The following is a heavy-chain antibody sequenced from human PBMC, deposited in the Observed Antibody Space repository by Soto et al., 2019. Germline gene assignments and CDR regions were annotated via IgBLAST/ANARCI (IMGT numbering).Heavy chain of an antibody. CDR3: AKDFGAWSDS. D-gene: IGHD3-10*01. CDR1: GFAFSTYG. V-gene: IGHV3-30*18. J-gene: IGHJ5*01. Sequence: GGSLRLSCAASGFAFSTYGMHWVRQAPGKGLEWVALISYDGGDFYYADSVKGRFTISRVNSKHTLSLQMDSLRVEDTAVYYCAKDFGAWSDSWGQGTLVTVSS. CDR2: ISYDGGDF.